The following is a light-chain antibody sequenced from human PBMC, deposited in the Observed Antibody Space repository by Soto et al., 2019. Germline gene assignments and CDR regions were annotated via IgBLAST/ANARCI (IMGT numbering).Light chain of an antibody. CDR3: SSYTSSNTLV. Sequence: ALAQPASVSGSPGQSTIISCTGTSSDVGGYNYVSWYQQHPGKAPKFLIYEVDNRASGVSDRFSGSRSGNTASLTISGLQAEDEADYYCSSYTSSNTLVFGTGTKVTVL. CDR1: SSDVGGYNY. CDR2: EVD. V-gene: IGLV2-14*01. J-gene: IGLJ1*01.